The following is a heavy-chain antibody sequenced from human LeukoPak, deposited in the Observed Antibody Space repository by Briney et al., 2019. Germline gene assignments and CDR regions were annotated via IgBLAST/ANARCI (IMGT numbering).Heavy chain of an antibody. V-gene: IGHV3-7*01. CDR2: VNQDGSKK. CDR3: ATPSGYYPFDY. J-gene: IGHJ4*02. Sequence: GGSLRLSCAASGFTFSTSWMSWVRQAPGKGLEWVANVNQDGSKKNYVDSLKGRSTISRDNAKNSLYLQMNSLRAEDTAVYYCATPSGYYPFDYCGQGTLVTVSS. CDR1: GFTFSTSW. D-gene: IGHD3-3*01.